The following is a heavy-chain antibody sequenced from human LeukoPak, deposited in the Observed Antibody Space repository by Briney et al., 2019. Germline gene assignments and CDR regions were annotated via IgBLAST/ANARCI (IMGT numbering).Heavy chain of an antibody. D-gene: IGHD6-13*01. Sequence: SETLSLTCTVSGGSISSYYWSWIRQPAGKGLEWIGRIYTSGSTNYNPSLKSRVTMSVDTSKNQFSLKLSSVTAADTAVYYCARARVAAAGRSSEFDYWGQGTLVTVSS. CDR1: GGSISSYY. CDR2: IYTSGST. CDR3: ARARVAAAGRSSEFDY. J-gene: IGHJ4*02. V-gene: IGHV4-4*07.